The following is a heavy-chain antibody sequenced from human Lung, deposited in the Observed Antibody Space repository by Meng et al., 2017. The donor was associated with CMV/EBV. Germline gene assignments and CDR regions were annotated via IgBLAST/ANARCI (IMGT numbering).Heavy chain of an antibody. V-gene: IGHV3-7*01. D-gene: IGHD2-21*02. CDR3: ARDKGDFTIWFDP. CDR1: GFSLSAYW. J-gene: IGHJ5*02. Sequence: GGSLRLXXAASGFSLSAYWMGWLRQTPGKGLDWVAYISQDGSEIYYVDSVKGRFTISRDNAKNSLFLQMHNLRAEDTAVYHCARDKGDFTIWFDPWGQGXLVTVSS. CDR2: ISQDGSEI.